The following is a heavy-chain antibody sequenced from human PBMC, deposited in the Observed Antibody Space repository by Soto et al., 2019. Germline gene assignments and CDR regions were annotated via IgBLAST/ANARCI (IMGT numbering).Heavy chain of an antibody. CDR2: ISSSSSYI. CDR3: ARETPGTPYYYYGMDV. Sequence: PGGSLRLSCAASGFTFSSYSMNWVRQAPGKGLEWVSSISSSSSYIYYADSVKGRFTISRDNAKNSLYLQMNSLRAEDTAVYYCARETPGTPYYYYGMDVWGQGTTVTVSS. V-gene: IGHV3-21*01. D-gene: IGHD1-1*01. J-gene: IGHJ6*02. CDR1: GFTFSSYS.